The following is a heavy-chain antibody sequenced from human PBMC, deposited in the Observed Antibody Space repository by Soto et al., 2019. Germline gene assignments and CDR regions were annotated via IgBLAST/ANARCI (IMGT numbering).Heavy chain of an antibody. J-gene: IGHJ4*02. V-gene: IGHV3-53*01. CDR1: GFTVSSNY. Sequence: GGSLRLSCAASGFTVSSNYMSWVRQAPGKGLEWVSVIYSGGSTYYADSVKGRFTISRDNSKNTLYLQMNSLRAEDTAVYYCARASYDYVWGNYRFYFDYWGQGTLVTVSS. D-gene: IGHD3-16*02. CDR2: IYSGGST. CDR3: ARASYDYVWGNYRFYFDY.